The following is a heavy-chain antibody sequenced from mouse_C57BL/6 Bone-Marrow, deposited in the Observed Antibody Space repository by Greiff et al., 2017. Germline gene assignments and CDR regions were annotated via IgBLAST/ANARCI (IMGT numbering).Heavy chain of an antibody. CDR1: GFTFSSYA. Sequence: EVKLVESGGGLVKPGGSLKLSCAASGFTFSSYAMSWVRQTPEKRLAWVATISDGGSYTYFPDNVKGRFTISRDNAKNNLYLQMSHLKSEDTAMYYCASPLLLRSSWFAYWGQGTLVTVSA. V-gene: IGHV5-4*03. CDR3: ASPLLLRSSWFAY. D-gene: IGHD1-1*01. J-gene: IGHJ3*01. CDR2: ISDGGSYT.